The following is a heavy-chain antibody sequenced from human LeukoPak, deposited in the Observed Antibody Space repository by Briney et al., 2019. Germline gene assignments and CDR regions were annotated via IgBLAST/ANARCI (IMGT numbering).Heavy chain of an antibody. J-gene: IGHJ4*02. Sequence: SVKVSCKASGGTFSSYAISWVRQAPGQGLEWMGGIIPIIGTANYAQKFQGRVTITTDESTSTAYMELSSLRSEDTAVYYCASEGGDGYSNHLFDYWGQGTLVTVSS. CDR1: GGTFSSYA. CDR3: ASEGGDGYSNHLFDY. V-gene: IGHV1-69*05. CDR2: IIPIIGTA. D-gene: IGHD5-24*01.